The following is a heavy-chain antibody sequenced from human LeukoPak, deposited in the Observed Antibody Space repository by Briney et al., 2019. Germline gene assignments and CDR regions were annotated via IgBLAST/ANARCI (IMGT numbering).Heavy chain of an antibody. D-gene: IGHD3-22*01. V-gene: IGHV4-34*01. CDR2: INHSGST. CDR1: GGSFSGYY. J-gene: IGHJ3*02. Sequence: PSETLSLTCAVYGGSFSGYYWSWIRQPPGKGLEWIGEINHSGSTNYNPSLKSRVTISVDTSKNQFSLKLSSVTAADTAVYYCASGYYYDSSGYSPYQDAFDIWGQGTMVTVSS. CDR3: ASGYYYDSSGYSPYQDAFDI.